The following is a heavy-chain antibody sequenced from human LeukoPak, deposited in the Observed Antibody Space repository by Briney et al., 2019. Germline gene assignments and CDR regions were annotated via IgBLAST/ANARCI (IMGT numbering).Heavy chain of an antibody. CDR2: ISVRSNYR. Sequence: GGSLTLSCAASGYTFSDFSLNWVRQAPGKGLEWVSSISVRSNYRYYADSVRGRFTISRDDARDSLFLQMNSLRAEDTAVYFCVRLRRNSDRSGYYYYHDYWGQGTLVTVSS. D-gene: IGHD3-22*01. CDR3: VRLRRNSDRSGYYYYHDY. J-gene: IGHJ4*02. CDR1: GYTFSDFS. V-gene: IGHV3-21*01.